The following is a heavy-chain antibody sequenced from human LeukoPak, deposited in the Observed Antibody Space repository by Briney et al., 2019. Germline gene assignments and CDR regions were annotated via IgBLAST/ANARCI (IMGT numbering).Heavy chain of an antibody. CDR2: INHDGSST. Sequence: GGSLRLSCAASGWMHWVRQAPGKGLVWVSGINHDGSSTYYADSVKGRFTISRDNSKNTLYLQMNSLRVEDTAVYFCAKDPAPWGQGTQVIVSS. CDR1: GW. CDR3: AKDPAP. V-gene: IGHV3-74*01. J-gene: IGHJ5*02.